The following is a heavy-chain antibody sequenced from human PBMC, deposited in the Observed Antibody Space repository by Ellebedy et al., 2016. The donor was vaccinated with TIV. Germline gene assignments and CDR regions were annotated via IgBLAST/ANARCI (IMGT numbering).Heavy chain of an antibody. CDR3: TTGFSIAWHDHY. CDR2: IKSERDGVTT. Sequence: GESLKISCAASGFTFSYYWMHWVRQAPGKGLEWVGRIKSERDGVTTEYAAPVKGRFTISRDDLQNTLSLQMNCLKAEDTAVYYCTTGFSIAWHDHYWGQGTLVTVSS. CDR1: GFTFSYYW. D-gene: IGHD2-21*01. J-gene: IGHJ4*02. V-gene: IGHV3-15*07.